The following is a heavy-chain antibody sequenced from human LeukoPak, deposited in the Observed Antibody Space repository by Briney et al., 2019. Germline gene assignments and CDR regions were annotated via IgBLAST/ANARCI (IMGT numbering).Heavy chain of an antibody. V-gene: IGHV3-66*01. CDR3: AKVPTYYYDSRDAFDI. Sequence: PGGSLRLSCAASGFTVSSNYMSWVRQAPGKGLEWVSVIYSGGSTYYADSVKGRFTISRDNSKNTLYLQMNSLRAEDTAVYYCAKVPTYYYDSRDAFDIWGQGTMVTVSS. CDR2: IYSGGST. D-gene: IGHD3-22*01. CDR1: GFTVSSNY. J-gene: IGHJ3*02.